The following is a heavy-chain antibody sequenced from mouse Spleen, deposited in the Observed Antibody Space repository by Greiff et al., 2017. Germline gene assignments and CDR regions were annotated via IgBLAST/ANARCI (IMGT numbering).Heavy chain of an antibody. V-gene: IGHV5-17*02. CDR2: ISSGSSTI. Sequence: EVKLMESGGGLVQPGGSRKLSCAASGFTFSSFGMHWVRQAPEKGLEWVAYISSGSSTIYYADTVKGRFTISRDNPKNTLFLQMTSLRSEDTAMYYCARLRDYDEEGYYAMDYWGQGTSVTVSS. CDR1: GFTFSSFG. CDR3: ARLRDYDEEGYYAMDY. J-gene: IGHJ4*01. D-gene: IGHD2-4*01.